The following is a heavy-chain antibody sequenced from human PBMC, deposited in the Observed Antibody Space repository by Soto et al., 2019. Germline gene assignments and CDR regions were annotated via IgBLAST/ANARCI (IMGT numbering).Heavy chain of an antibody. CDR3: ATYDFWRNYGMDV. CDR2: INHSGST. CDR1: GGSFSGYY. V-gene: IGHV4-34*01. D-gene: IGHD3-3*01. Sequence: SETLSLTCAVYGGSFSGYYWSWIRQPPGKGLEWIGEINHSGSTNYNPSLKSRVTISVDTSKNQFSLKLSSVTAADTAVYYCATYDFWRNYGMDVWGQGTTVTVSS. J-gene: IGHJ6*02.